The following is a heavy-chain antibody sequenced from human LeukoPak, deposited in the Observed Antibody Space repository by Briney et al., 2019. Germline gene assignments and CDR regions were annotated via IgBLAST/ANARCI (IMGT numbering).Heavy chain of an antibody. CDR1: GGSFSGYY. CDR2: INHSGST. CDR3: ARVLSSGWYRLYYFDY. D-gene: IGHD6-19*01. V-gene: IGHV4-34*01. J-gene: IGHJ4*02. Sequence: SETLSLTCAVYGGSFSGYYWSWIRQPPGKGLEWIGEINHSGSTNYNPSLKSRVTISVDTSKNQFSLKLSSVTAADTAVYYCARVLSSGWYRLYYFDYWGQGTLVTVSS.